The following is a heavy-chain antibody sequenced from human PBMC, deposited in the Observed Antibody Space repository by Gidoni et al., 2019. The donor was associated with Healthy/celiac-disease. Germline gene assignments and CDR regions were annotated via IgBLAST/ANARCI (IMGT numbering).Heavy chain of an antibody. CDR1: GGSISSSSYY. V-gene: IGHV4-39*07. J-gene: IGHJ4*02. CDR3: ARDRSYGEGYY. CDR2: IYYSGST. Sequence: QLQLQESGPGLVKPSEPLSLTCTVSGGSISSSSYYWGWIRQPPGKGLEWIGSIYYSGSTYYNPSLKSRVTISVDTSKNQFSLKLSSVTAADTAVYYCARDRSYGEGYYWGQGTLVTVSS. D-gene: IGHD4-17*01.